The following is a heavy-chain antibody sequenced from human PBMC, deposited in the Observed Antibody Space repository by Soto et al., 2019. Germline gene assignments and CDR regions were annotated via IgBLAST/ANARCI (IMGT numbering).Heavy chain of an antibody. CDR2: ISYDGSNK. V-gene: IGHV3-30-3*01. CDR3: ARDPITMIVVVNPYYFDY. D-gene: IGHD3-22*01. CDR1: GFTFSSYA. J-gene: IGHJ4*02. Sequence: GGSLRLSCAASGFTFSSYAMHWVRQAPGKGLEWVAVISYDGSNKYYADSVKGRFTISRDNSKNTLYLQMNSLRAEDTAVYYCARDPITMIVVVNPYYFDYWGQGTLVTVSS.